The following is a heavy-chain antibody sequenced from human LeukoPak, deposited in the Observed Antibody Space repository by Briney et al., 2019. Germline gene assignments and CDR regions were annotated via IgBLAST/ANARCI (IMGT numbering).Heavy chain of an antibody. V-gene: IGHV3-23*01. D-gene: IGHD6-13*01. CDR3: AKGLGIAAAGSSFDY. CDR2: ISGSGGST. Sequence: GGSLRLSCAASGFTFSGYAMSWVRQAPGKGLEWVSAISGSGGSTYYADSVKGRFTISRDNSKNTLYLQMNSLRAEDTAVYYCAKGLGIAAAGSSFDYWGQGTLVTVSS. CDR1: GFTFSGYA. J-gene: IGHJ4*02.